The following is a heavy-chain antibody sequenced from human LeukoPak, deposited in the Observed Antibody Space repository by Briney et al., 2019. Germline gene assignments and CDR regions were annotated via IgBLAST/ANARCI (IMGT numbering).Heavy chain of an antibody. Sequence: PSETLSLTCTVSGYSISSGYYWGWIRQPPGKGLEWIGSIYHSGSTYYNPSLKSRVTISVDTSKNQFSLKLSSVTAADTAVYYCARGRSRYYDFWSGYYFHYWGQGTLVTVSS. CDR3: ARGRSRYYDFWSGYYFHY. CDR1: GYSISSGYY. CDR2: IYHSGST. D-gene: IGHD3-3*01. J-gene: IGHJ4*02. V-gene: IGHV4-38-2*02.